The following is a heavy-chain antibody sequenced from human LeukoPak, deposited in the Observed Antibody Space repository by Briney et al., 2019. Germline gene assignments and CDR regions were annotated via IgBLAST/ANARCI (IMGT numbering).Heavy chain of an antibody. Sequence: VKPSETLSLTCTVSGGSISSYYWSWIRQPPGKGLEWIGYIYYSGSTNYNPSLKSRVTMSVDTSKNQFSLKLSSVTAADTAVYYCARGTTNWGYTWFDPWGQGTPVTVSS. CDR3: ARGTTNWGYTWFDP. CDR2: IYYSGST. D-gene: IGHD7-27*01. V-gene: IGHV4-59*12. CDR1: GGSISSYY. J-gene: IGHJ5*02.